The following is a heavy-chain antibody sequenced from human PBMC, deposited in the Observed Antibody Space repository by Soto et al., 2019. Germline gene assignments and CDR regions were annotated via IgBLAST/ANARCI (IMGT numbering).Heavy chain of an antibody. D-gene: IGHD3-3*01. CDR1: GFTFSSYW. J-gene: IGHJ5*02. CDR3: AKEEDPRRYYDFWSGHRGGNWFDP. V-gene: IGHV3-7*01. CDR2: IKQDGSEK. Sequence: PGGSLRLSCAASGFTFSSYWMSWVRQAPGKGLEWVANIKQDGSEKYYVDSVKGRFTISRDNSKNTLYLQMNSLRAEDTAVYYCAKEEDPRRYYDFWSGHRGGNWFDPWGQGTLVTVSS.